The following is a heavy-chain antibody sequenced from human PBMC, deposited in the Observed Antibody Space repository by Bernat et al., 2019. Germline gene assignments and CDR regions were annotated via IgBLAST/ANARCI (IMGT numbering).Heavy chain of an antibody. V-gene: IGHV3-7*03. Sequence: EGQLVESGGGLVQPGGSLRLSCAASGFTLIPYWMSWVRQAPGKGLEWVANIKQDGSEKYYVDSVKGRFTISRDNAKNSLYLQMNSLRAEDTAVYYCARGRGLDYWGQGTLVTVSS. CDR3: ARGRGLDY. J-gene: IGHJ4*02. CDR1: GFTLIPYW. D-gene: IGHD3-10*01. CDR2: IKQDGSEK.